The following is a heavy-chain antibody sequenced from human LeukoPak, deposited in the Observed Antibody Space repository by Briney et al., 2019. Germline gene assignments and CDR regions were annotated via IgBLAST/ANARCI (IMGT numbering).Heavy chain of an antibody. CDR2: ITSDGRTT. Sequence: GGSLRLSCAASGFTFSSTWMHWFRQGAGKGLVWVSRITSDGRTTIYADSVKGRFTISRDNSNNTLYLQMNSLRAEDTAIYYCARVGRGYSFKVYYFDYWGQGTLVTVSS. D-gene: IGHD5-18*01. J-gene: IGHJ4*02. CDR3: ARVGRGYSFKVYYFDY. V-gene: IGHV3-74*01. CDR1: GFTFSSTW.